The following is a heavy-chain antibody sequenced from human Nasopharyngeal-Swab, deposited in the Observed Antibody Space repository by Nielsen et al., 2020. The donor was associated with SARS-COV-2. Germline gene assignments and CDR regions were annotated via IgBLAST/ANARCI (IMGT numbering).Heavy chain of an antibody. V-gene: IGHV3-21*01. CDR3: ARDRFTMVRGAFDP. D-gene: IGHD3-10*01. Sequence: GGSLRLSCAASGFTFSSYSMNWVRQAPGKRLEWVSSISSSSSYIYYADSVKGRFTISGDNAKNSLYLQMNSLRAEDTAVYYCARDRFTMVRGAFDPWGQGTLVTVSS. CDR2: ISSSSSYI. CDR1: GFTFSSYS. J-gene: IGHJ5*02.